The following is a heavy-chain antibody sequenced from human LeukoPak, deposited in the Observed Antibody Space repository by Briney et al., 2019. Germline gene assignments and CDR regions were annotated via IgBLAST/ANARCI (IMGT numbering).Heavy chain of an antibody. CDR3: TTDFSGSPDLVDY. J-gene: IGHJ4*02. Sequence: PGGSLRLSCAASGFTFSNAWMSWVRQAPGKGLEWVGRIKSKTDGGTTDYAAPVKGRFTISRDDSKNTLYLQMNSLKTEDTAVYYCTTDFSGSPDLVDYWGQGTLVTVSS. V-gene: IGHV3-15*01. CDR2: IKSKTDGGTT. D-gene: IGHD1-26*01. CDR1: GFTFSNAW.